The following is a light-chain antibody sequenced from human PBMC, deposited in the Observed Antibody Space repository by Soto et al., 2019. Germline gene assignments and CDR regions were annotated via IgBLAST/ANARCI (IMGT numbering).Light chain of an antibody. CDR1: QSTSRW. CDR2: KAS. Sequence: DIQMTQSPSTLSASVGDRVTITCRASQSTSRWLVWYQQKPGKAPKLLIYKASSLESGVPSRFSGSGSGTEFTLTISSLQPDDFATYYCQQYNSYPWTFGQGTKVEIK. V-gene: IGKV1-5*03. CDR3: QQYNSYPWT. J-gene: IGKJ1*01.